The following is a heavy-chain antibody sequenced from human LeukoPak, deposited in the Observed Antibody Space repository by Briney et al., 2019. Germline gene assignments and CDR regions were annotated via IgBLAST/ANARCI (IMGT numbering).Heavy chain of an antibody. D-gene: IGHD3-3*01. CDR2: INQDGSEK. J-gene: IGHJ4*02. V-gene: IGHV3-7*04. CDR1: GFTFSSYA. CDR3: ARGSGWFYY. Sequence: PGGSLRLSCAASGFTFSSYAMSWVRQAPGKGLEWVANINQDGSEKYYVGSLKGRFTISRDSAKNSLYLQMNSLRAEDTAVYYCARGSGWFYYWGQGTLVTVSS.